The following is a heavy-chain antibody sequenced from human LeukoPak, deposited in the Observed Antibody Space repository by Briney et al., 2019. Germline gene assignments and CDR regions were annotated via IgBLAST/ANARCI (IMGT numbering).Heavy chain of an antibody. CDR3: ARQGEIQQGSGSYYFDW. V-gene: IGHV4-39*01. J-gene: IGHJ4*02. CDR1: GASITSRDFY. D-gene: IGHD3-10*01. CDR2: ASGYYGGDS. Sequence: SETLSLTCTVSGASITSRDFYWGWFRQPPGKGVEWIGSASGYYGGDSFYNTSLESRVTISIHTSKNQISLNLSSATAADTAVYYCARQGEIQQGSGSYYFDWWGQGTLVIVNS.